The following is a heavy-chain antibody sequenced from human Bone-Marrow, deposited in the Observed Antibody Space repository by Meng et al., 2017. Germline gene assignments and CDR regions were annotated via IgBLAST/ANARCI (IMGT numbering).Heavy chain of an antibody. D-gene: IGHD3-3*01. CDR2: INTNTGNP. J-gene: IGHJ6*02. CDR1: GYTFTSYA. Sequence: ASVKVSCQASGYTFTSYAMNWVRQAPGQGLEWMGWINTNTGNPTYAQGFTGRFDFSMDTSVSTAYLQISSLRAEDTAVYYCARDIPHTVFGLVLADMHVWGQGTTVTVSS. CDR3: ARDIPHTVFGLVLADMHV. V-gene: IGHV7-4-1*02.